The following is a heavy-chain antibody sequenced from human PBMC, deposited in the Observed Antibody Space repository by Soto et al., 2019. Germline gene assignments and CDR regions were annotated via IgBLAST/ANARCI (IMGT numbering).Heavy chain of an antibody. CDR1: GYSFTTYW. D-gene: IGHD1-26*01. CDR2: IYPGDSDT. V-gene: IGHV5-51*01. J-gene: IGHJ4*02. CDR3: ARHVVVGATIAPFDY. Sequence: PGESLKISCKGSGYSFTTYWIGWVRQMPGKGLEWMGIIYPGDSDTRYSPSFQGQVTISADKSISTAYLQWSSLKASDTAMYYCARHVVVGATIAPFDYWGQGTLVTVSS.